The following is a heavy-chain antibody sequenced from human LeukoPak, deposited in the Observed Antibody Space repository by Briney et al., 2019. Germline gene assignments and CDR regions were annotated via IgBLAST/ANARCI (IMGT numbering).Heavy chain of an antibody. V-gene: IGHV6-1*01. CDR1: GDNVSSNSAA. J-gene: IGHJ3*02. CDR2: TYYRSKWFF. CDR3: ARGDYDTSGGGFDI. D-gene: IGHD3-22*01. Sequence: SQTLSLTCVISGDNVSSNSAAWNWIRQSPSGGLEWPGRTYYRSKWFFDYAVSMKSRLTINSDTSQSHFSLQLRSVTPEDTAVYYCARGDYDTSGGGFDIWGQGTLATVSS.